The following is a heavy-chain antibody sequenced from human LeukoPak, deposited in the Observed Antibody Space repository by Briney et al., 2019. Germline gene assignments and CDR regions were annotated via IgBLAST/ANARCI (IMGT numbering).Heavy chain of an antibody. Sequence: ASVKVSCKASGYTVTSYYMHWVRQAPGQGLEWMGILNPSGGSSSYAQKFQGRATLTRATSTSTVYMELSSLRSEDTAVYYCARDTDTAMGYDYWGQGTLVTVSS. CDR3: ARDTDTAMGYDY. D-gene: IGHD5-18*01. J-gene: IGHJ4*02. CDR1: GYTVTSYY. CDR2: LNPSGGSS. V-gene: IGHV1-46*01.